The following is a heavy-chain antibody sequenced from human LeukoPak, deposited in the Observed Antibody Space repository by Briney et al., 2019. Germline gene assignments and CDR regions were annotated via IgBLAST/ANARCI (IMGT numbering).Heavy chain of an antibody. CDR2: IKQDGSEK. D-gene: IGHD3-22*01. Sequence: GGSLRLSCAASGFIFSNYWMSWVRQAPGKGLEWVANIKQDGSEKYSVDSVKGPFTISRDNAENSIYLQMNSLRAEDTAVYYCARERRHYYDNSSFTDYWGQGTLVTVSS. J-gene: IGHJ4*02. CDR3: ARERRHYYDNSSFTDY. V-gene: IGHV3-7*05. CDR1: GFIFSNYW.